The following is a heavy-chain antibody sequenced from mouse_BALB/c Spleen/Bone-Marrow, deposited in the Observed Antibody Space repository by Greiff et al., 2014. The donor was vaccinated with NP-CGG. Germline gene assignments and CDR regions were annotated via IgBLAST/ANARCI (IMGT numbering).Heavy chain of an antibody. V-gene: IGHV1-18*01. J-gene: IGHJ1*01. CDR3: ARSRGNYWYFDV. D-gene: IGHD2-1*01. CDR1: GYTFTEYT. CDR2: INPNNGGT. Sequence: EVQLQQSGPELVKPGASVKISCKTSGYTFTEYTMHWVKQSHGKSLEWIGGINPNNGGTVYNQKFEDKATLTVDKSSSTAYMEFRSLTSEDSAICYCARSRGNYWYFDVWGAGTTVTVSS.